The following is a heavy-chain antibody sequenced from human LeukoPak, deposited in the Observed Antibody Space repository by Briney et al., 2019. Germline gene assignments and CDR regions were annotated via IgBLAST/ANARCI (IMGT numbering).Heavy chain of an antibody. CDR2: SNPGGGAT. V-gene: IGHV1-46*01. D-gene: IGHD1-1*01. CDR1: GDTFINDY. CDR3: ARGNDGWPHYYYYFMDV. J-gene: IGHJ6*03. Sequence: ASVKVSRKASGDTFINDYIHWVRQAPGQGLEWMGVSNPGGGATTYAQKFQGRVTMTRDMSTSTVYMELRSLRSADTAVYYCARGNDGWPHYYYYFMDVWGKGTTVTVSS.